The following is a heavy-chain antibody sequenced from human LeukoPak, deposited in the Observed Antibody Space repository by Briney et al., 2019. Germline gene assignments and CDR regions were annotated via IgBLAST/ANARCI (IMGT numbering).Heavy chain of an antibody. J-gene: IGHJ4*02. Sequence: ASVKVSCKASGYTFTSYDINWVRQATGQGLEWMGWINPNSGGTNYAQNFQGRVTVTRDTSISTAYMELSRLQSDDTAVYYCARMAVIGWSDYCFDYWGQGTLVTVSS. CDR1: GYTFTSYD. V-gene: IGHV1-2*02. D-gene: IGHD6-19*01. CDR2: INPNSGGT. CDR3: ARMAVIGWSDYCFDY.